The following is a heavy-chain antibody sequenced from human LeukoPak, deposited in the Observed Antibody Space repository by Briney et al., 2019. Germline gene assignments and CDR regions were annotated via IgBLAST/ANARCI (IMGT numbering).Heavy chain of an antibody. V-gene: IGHV4-4*07. CDR2: IHSSGST. CDR3: ARDWGRGFRGGEDAFEM. Sequence: PSETLSLTCSVSDGYISNYYLSWIRQPAGKRLEWIGRIHSSGSTSYNPSLKSRVTMSIDTSQSQFSLKLSSVTAADTAVYCCARDWGRGFRGGEDAFEMWGQGTLVTVSS. CDR1: DGYISNYY. D-gene: IGHD3-16*01. J-gene: IGHJ3*02.